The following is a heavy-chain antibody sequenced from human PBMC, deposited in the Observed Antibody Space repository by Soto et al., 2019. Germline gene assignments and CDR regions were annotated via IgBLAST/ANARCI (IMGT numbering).Heavy chain of an antibody. CDR3: ARLDWGSLYASDI. CDR1: GFTFSSYW. V-gene: IGHV3-7*03. CDR2: IRQDGSES. D-gene: IGHD3-9*01. Sequence: QAGGSLRLSCAASGFTFSSYWMSWVRQAPGKGLEWVANIRQDGSESYYVDSVKGRFTISRDNAKKSLYLQMNSLRAEDTAVYYCARLDWGSLYASDIWGQGTMVTVSS. J-gene: IGHJ3*02.